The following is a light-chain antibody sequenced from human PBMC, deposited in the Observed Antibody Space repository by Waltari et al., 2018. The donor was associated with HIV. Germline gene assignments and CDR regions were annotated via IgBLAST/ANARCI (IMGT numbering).Light chain of an antibody. CDR1: QYINSES. CDR3: QQYGSSSMYT. Sequence: EIVLTQSPGTLSLSPGERATLSCRASQYINSESLVWYQQKPGQPPRLLIYGSSNRATGIPDRFSGSGSIRDFTLTINRVEPEDFAVYYCQQYGSSSMYTFGQGTKLEIK. V-gene: IGKV3-20*01. J-gene: IGKJ2*01. CDR2: GSS.